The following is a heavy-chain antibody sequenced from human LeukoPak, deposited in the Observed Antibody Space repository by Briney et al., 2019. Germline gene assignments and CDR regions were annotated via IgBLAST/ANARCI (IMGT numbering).Heavy chain of an antibody. Sequence: SVKVSCKASGGTFSSYAINWVRQAPGQGLEWMGGIIPIFGTANYAQKFQGRVTITADESTSTAYMELSSLRSEDTAVYYCARGIGVVIAIHDAFDIWGQGTMVTVSS. J-gene: IGHJ3*02. D-gene: IGHD2-21*01. CDR2: IIPIFGTA. CDR1: GGTFSSYA. V-gene: IGHV1-69*01. CDR3: ARGIGVVIAIHDAFDI.